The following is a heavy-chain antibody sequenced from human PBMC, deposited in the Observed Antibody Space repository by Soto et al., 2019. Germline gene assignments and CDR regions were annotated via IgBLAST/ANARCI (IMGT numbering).Heavy chain of an antibody. V-gene: IGHV1-3*01. CDR1: GYTFTSYA. CDR3: AGDVGATGA. CDR2: INAGNGNT. Sequence: QVQLVQSGAEVKKPGASVKVSCKASGYTFTSYAMNWVRQAPGQSLEWMGWINAGNGNTKYSRKFRGRVTIPRATPARRAYRELRSLRSEATAVYYCAGDVGATGAWGQGTLVTVSS. D-gene: IGHD1-26*01. J-gene: IGHJ5*02.